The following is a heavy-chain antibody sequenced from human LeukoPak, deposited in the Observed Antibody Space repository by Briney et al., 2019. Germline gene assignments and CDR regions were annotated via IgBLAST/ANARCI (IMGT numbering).Heavy chain of an antibody. CDR3: ARGLGYCSGRSCYSDWFDP. CDR2: INHSGST. V-gene: IGHV4-34*01. Sequence: PSETLSLTCAVYGGSFSGYYWSWIRQPPGKGLEWIGGINHSGSTNYNPSLKSRVTISVDTSKNQFSLKLSSVTAADTAVYYCARGLGYCSGRSCYSDWFDPWGQGTLVTVSS. D-gene: IGHD2-15*01. CDR1: GGSFSGYY. J-gene: IGHJ5*02.